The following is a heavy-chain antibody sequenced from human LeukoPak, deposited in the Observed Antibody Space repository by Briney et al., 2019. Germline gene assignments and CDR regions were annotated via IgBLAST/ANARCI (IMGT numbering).Heavy chain of an antibody. J-gene: IGHJ4*02. CDR2: ISDRGDRT. Sequence: GGSLRLSCAASGFTFSDYAMSWVRQAPGKGLEWVSAISDRGDRTWDADSVKGRVTISRDNYKNTLYLQMNSLRAEDTAMYYCAKAARTTVTYSFDSWGQGTLVTVSS. CDR1: GFTFSDYA. D-gene: IGHD4-17*01. V-gene: IGHV3-23*01. CDR3: AKAARTTVTYSFDS.